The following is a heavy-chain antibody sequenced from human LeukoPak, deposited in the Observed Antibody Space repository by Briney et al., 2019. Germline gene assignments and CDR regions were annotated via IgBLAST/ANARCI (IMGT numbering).Heavy chain of an antibody. CDR3: AKDTLVLPSSFDY. CDR1: GFTFSSYA. V-gene: IGHV3-23*01. Sequence: GGSLRLSCAASGFTFSSYAMGWVRHAPGKGLEWVSAISGSDSSTFYADSVKGRFTISRDNSKNTLYLQMNSLRAEDTAVYYCAKDTLVLPSSFDYWGQGTLVTVSS. J-gene: IGHJ4*02. CDR2: ISGSDSST. D-gene: IGHD3-16*02.